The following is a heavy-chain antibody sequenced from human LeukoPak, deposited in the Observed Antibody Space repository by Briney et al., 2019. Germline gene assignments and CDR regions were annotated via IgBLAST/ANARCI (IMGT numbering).Heavy chain of an antibody. CDR1: GFTFSSYA. D-gene: IGHD3-3*01. V-gene: IGHV3-30-3*01. Sequence: GGSLRLSCAASGFTFSSYAMHWVRQAPGKGLEWVAVMSYDGTNKYYADSVKGRFTMSRDNSKNTLYLQMNSLRAEDTAVYYCARDQYDTWSRRGNFDSWGQGTLVIVSS. CDR2: MSYDGTNK. CDR3: ARDQYDTWSRRGNFDS. J-gene: IGHJ4*02.